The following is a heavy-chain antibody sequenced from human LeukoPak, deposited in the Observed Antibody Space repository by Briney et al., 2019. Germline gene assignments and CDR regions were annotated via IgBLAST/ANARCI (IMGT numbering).Heavy chain of an antibody. CDR1: GFTFSSYG. J-gene: IGHJ4*02. CDR2: ISYDGSNK. D-gene: IGHD3-9*01. V-gene: IGHV3-30*18. CDR3: AKALLRYFDWPFDY. Sequence: PGGSLRLFCAASGFTFSSYGMHWVRQAPGKGLEWVSFISYDGSNKYSPDSVKGRFTISRDNSKNTLYLQMNSLRAEDTAVYYCAKALLRYFDWPFDYWGQGTLVTVSS.